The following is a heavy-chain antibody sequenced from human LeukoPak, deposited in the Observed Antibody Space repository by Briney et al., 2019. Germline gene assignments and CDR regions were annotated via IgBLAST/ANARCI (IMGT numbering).Heavy chain of an antibody. V-gene: IGHV4-39*07. Sequence: KPSETLSLTCTVSGGSISSSSYYWGWLRQPPGKGLEWIGSIYHSGSTYYNPSLKSRFTISVDTSKNQFSLKLSSVTAADTAVYYCARILRAVAGTKDYWGQGTLVTVSS. CDR3: ARILRAVAGTKDY. J-gene: IGHJ4*02. CDR2: IYHSGST. CDR1: GGSISSSSYY. D-gene: IGHD6-19*01.